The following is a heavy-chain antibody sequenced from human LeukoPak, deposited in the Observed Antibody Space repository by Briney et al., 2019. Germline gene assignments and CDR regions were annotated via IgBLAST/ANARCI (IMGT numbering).Heavy chain of an antibody. J-gene: IGHJ4*02. CDR2: IYPGDSDT. D-gene: IGHD3-16*02. V-gene: IGHV5-51*01. CDR1: GYSFTSYW. Sequence: GESLKISCKGSGYSFTSYWIGWVRQMPGKGLGWMGIIYPGDSDTRYSPSFQGQVTISADKSISTAYLQWSSLKASDTAMYYCARCDYVWGSYRYYFDYWGQGTLVTVSS. CDR3: ARCDYVWGSYRYYFDY.